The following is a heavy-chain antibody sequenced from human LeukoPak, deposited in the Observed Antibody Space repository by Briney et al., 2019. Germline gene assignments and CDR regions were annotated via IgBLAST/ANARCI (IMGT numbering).Heavy chain of an antibody. CDR3: AREISHQLPNYYYYYYYMDV. D-gene: IGHD2-2*01. CDR1: GFTFSSYW. Sequence: GGSLRLSCAASGFTFSSYWMSWVRQAPGKGLEWVANIKQDGSEKYYVDSVKGRFTISRDNAKNSLYLQMNSLRAEDTAVYYCAREISHQLPNYYYYYYYMDVWGKGTTVTVSS. CDR2: IKQDGSEK. V-gene: IGHV3-7*01. J-gene: IGHJ6*03.